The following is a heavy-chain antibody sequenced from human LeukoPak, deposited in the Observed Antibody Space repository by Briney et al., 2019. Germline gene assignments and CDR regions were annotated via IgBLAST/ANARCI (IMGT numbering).Heavy chain of an antibody. J-gene: IGHJ4*02. CDR3: ARKGGYDYVWGSYLPYYFDY. CDR1: GGTFSSYA. D-gene: IGHD3-16*02. CDR2: IIPIFGTA. V-gene: IGHV1-69*05. Sequence: GSSVKVSCKASGGTFSSYAISWVRQAPGQGLEWMGRIIPIFGTANYAQKFQGRVTITTDESTSTAYMELSSLRSEDTAVYYCARKGGYDYVWGSYLPYYFDYWGQGTLVIVSS.